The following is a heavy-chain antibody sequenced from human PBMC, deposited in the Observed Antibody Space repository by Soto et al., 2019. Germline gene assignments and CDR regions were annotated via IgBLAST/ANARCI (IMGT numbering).Heavy chain of an antibody. CDR1: GGSISSSSYY. D-gene: IGHD3-16*02. J-gene: IGHJ4*02. CDR2: IYYSGST. CDR3: AGITFGGVIGQFDY. V-gene: IGHV4-39*01. Sequence: QLQLQESGPGLVKPSETLSLTCTVSGGSISSSSYYWGWIRQPPGEGREWIGSIYYSGSTYYNPSLKSRVTISVDTSKNQFSLKLSSVTAADTAVYYCAGITFGGVIGQFDYWGQGTLVTVSS.